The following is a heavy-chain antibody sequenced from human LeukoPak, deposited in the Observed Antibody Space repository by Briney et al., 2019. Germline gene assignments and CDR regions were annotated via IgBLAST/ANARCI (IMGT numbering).Heavy chain of an antibody. CDR3: ARDIAAAGPYNWFDP. V-gene: IGHV4-61*01. Sequence: SETLSLTCTVSGGSISSGSYYWSWIRQPPGKGLEWIGYIYYSGSTNYNPSLKSRVTISVDTSKNQFSLKLSSVTAADTAVYYCARDIAAAGPYNWFDPWGQGTLVTVSS. J-gene: IGHJ5*02. CDR1: GGSISSGSYY. CDR2: IYYSGST. D-gene: IGHD6-13*01.